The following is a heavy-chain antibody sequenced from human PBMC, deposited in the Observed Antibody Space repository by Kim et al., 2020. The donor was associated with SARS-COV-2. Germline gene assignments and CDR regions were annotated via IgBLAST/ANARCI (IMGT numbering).Heavy chain of an antibody. D-gene: IGHD1-26*01. J-gene: IGHJ4*02. CDR2: ISYDGSNK. CDR1: GFTFSSYA. V-gene: IGHV3-30*04. CDR3: ARGGVGATGDYFDY. Sequence: GGSLRLSCAASGFTFSSYAMHWVRQAPGKGLEWVAVISYDGSNKYYADSVKGRFTISRDNSKNTLYLQMNSLRAEDTAVYYCARGGVGATGDYFDYWGQGTLVTVSS.